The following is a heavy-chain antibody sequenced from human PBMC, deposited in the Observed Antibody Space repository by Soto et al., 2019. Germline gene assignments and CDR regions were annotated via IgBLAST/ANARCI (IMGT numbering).Heavy chain of an antibody. D-gene: IGHD2-15*01. J-gene: IGHJ4*02. CDR3: ARYCSGGSCPDY. CDR1: GGSISSGGYY. Sequence: PSETLSLTCTVSGGSISSGGYYWSWIRQHPGKGLEWIGYIYYSGSTYYNPSLKSRVTISVDTSKNQFSLKLSSVTAADTAVYYCARYCSGGSCPDYWGQGTLVTVSS. V-gene: IGHV4-31*03. CDR2: IYYSGST.